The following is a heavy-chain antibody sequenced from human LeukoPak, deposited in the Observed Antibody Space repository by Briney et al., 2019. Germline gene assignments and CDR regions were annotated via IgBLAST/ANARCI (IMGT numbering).Heavy chain of an antibody. V-gene: IGHV1-8*01. CDR3: TRAPVPGNY. D-gene: IGHD3-10*01. Sequence: GASVKVSCKAPGYTFTTYDINWVRQATGQGLEWMGWMNPHSGNTGYAQKFQGRVTMTRDTSINTAYMELSSLTSDDTAVYYCTRAPVPGNYWGQGTLVTVSS. CDR2: MNPHSGNT. CDR1: GYTFTTYD. J-gene: IGHJ4*02.